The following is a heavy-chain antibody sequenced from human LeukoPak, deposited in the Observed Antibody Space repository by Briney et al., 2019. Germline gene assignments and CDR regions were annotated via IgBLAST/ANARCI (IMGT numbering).Heavy chain of an antibody. CDR3: ARDQGIAAAGTFYCFDY. CDR2: IIPIFGTA. Sequence: SVKVSCKASGGTFSSYGISWVRQAPGQGLEWMGRIIPIFGTANYAQEFQGRVTITTDESTSTAYMELSSLRSEDTAVYYCARDQGIAAAGTFYCFDYWGQGTLVTVSS. J-gene: IGHJ4*02. V-gene: IGHV1-69*05. CDR1: GGTFSSYG. D-gene: IGHD6-13*01.